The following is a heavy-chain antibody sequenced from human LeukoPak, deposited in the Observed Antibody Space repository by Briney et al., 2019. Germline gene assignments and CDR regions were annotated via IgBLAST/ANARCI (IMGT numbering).Heavy chain of an antibody. D-gene: IGHD3-10*01. CDR2: IYLYDSDT. Sequence: GESLKISCKGSGHNFTNYWIGWVRQMPGKGLEWMGIIYLYDSDTKYSPSFQGQVTISADKSSNTAYLQWNSLKASDTAIYYCVRQRYYGSGSQLVIDFWGQGTLVTVSS. CDR1: GHNFTNYW. J-gene: IGHJ4*02. V-gene: IGHV5-51*01. CDR3: VRQRYYGSGSQLVIDF.